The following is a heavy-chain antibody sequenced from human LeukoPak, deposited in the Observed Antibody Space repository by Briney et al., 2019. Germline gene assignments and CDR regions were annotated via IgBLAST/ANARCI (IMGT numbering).Heavy chain of an antibody. J-gene: IGHJ4*02. CDR3: ARDRVPDY. CDR2: ISTSSRTI. CDR1: GFNFSTYN. V-gene: IGHV3-48*01. Sequence: PGGFLRLSCAVSGFNFSTYNMNWVRQAPGKGLEWVSYISTSSRTIYYADSVKGRFTISRDNAKNSLYLQMNSLRAEDTAVYYCARDRVPDYWGQGTLVTVSS. D-gene: IGHD3-10*01.